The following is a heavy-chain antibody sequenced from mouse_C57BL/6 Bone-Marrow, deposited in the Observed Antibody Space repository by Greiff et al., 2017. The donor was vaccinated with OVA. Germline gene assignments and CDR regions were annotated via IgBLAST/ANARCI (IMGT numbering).Heavy chain of an antibody. CDR3: ARRSYDYDEAYFDY. J-gene: IGHJ2*01. D-gene: IGHD2-4*01. CDR2: IYPGSGNT. Sequence: VQLQQPGTELVKPGASVKISCKASGYSFTSYYIHWVKQRPGQGLEWIGWIYPGSGNTKYNEKFKGKATLTADTSSSTAYMQLSSLTSEDSAVYYCARRSYDYDEAYFDYWGQGTTLTVSS. V-gene: IGHV1-66*01. CDR1: GYSFTSYY.